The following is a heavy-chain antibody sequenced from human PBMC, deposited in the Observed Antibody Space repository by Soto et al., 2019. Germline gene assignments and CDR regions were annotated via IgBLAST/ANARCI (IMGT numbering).Heavy chain of an antibody. J-gene: IGHJ6*03. CDR1: GGSFSGYD. Sequence: SETLSLTCAVYGGSFSGYDWSWIHQPPGKGLEWIGEINHSGSTNYNPSLKSRVTISVDTSKNQFSLKLSSVTAADTAVYYCARDTKAARPPRHYYMDVWGKGTTVTVSS. V-gene: IGHV4-34*01. D-gene: IGHD6-6*01. CDR3: ARDTKAARPPRHYYMDV. CDR2: INHSGST.